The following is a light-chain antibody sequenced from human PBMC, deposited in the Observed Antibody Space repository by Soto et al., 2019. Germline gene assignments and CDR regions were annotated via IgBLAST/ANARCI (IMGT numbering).Light chain of an antibody. J-gene: IGKJ1*01. CDR1: QNIRSN. CDR3: EQYNNCPPT. CDR2: DTS. Sequence: EIVMTQSPATLSVSPGEIATLSCWASQNIRSNLAWYQQNPGQRPRLLIYDTSARATGVPARFSGSGSVTEFTLTISSLQSEDFAVYSCEQYNNCPPTFGHGTKVDIK. V-gene: IGKV3-15*01.